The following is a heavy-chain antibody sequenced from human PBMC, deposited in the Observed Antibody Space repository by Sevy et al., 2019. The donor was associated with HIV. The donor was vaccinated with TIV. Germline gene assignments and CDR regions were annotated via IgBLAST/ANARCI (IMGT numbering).Heavy chain of an antibody. V-gene: IGHV3-23*01. CDR2: VSGSGATT. D-gene: IGHD3-22*01. CDR1: GFTFVTYA. J-gene: IGHJ3*01. CDR3: AKDVYDSSGYYPTRAFDV. Sequence: GGSLRLSCAASGFTFVTYAMNWVRQAPGKGLEWVSGVSGSGATTLYADSVKGRFSISRDNSKNTLYLQINSLRAEDTAVYCCAKDVYDSSGYYPTRAFDVWGQGTMVTVSS.